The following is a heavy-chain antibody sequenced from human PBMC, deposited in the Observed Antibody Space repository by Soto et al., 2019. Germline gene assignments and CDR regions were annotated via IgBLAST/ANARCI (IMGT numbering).Heavy chain of an antibody. CDR3: AKDLRRYCSGGSCYSAAFDI. CDR2: ISGSGGST. D-gene: IGHD2-15*01. Sequence: GGSLRLSCAASGFTFSSCSMSWVRQAPGKGLEWVSAISGSGGSTYYADSVKGRFTISRDNSKNTLYLQMNSLRAEDTAVYYCAKDLRRYCSGGSCYSAAFDIWGQGTMVTVSS. CDR1: GFTFSSCS. J-gene: IGHJ3*02. V-gene: IGHV3-23*01.